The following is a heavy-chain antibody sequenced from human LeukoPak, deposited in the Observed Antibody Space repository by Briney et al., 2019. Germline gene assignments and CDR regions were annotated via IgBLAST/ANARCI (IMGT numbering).Heavy chain of an antibody. Sequence: SGGSLRLSCAASGFTFSNYAMNWVRQAPGKGLEWVSGISGSGGHTYYADSVKGRFTISRDNSRNTLYLEMNSLRAEDTAVFYCAKASNYYDSSGYYHFDYCGQGTLVTVSS. CDR3: AKASNYYDSSGYYHFDY. CDR1: GFTFSNYA. J-gene: IGHJ4*02. D-gene: IGHD3-22*01. CDR2: ISGSGGHT. V-gene: IGHV3-23*01.